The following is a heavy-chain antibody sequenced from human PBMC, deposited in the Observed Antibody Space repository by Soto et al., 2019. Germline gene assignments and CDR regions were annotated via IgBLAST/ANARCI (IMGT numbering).Heavy chain of an antibody. Sequence: GGSLRLSCAVSGFTFSGAWMTWIRQAPGKGLEWVGRIKRKIDGETTDYAAPVKGRFTISRDDSKNTLYLQMNSLQTEDTAIYYCTIATGPTETDYWGQGALVTVSS. V-gene: IGHV3-15*01. CDR3: TIATGPTETDY. CDR2: IKRKIDGETT. J-gene: IGHJ4*02. D-gene: IGHD3-10*01. CDR1: GFTFSGAW.